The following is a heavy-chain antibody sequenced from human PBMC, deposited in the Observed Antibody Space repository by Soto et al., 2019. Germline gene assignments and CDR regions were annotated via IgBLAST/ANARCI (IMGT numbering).Heavy chain of an antibody. CDR1: GYSFTTYW. J-gene: IGHJ6*02. CDR2: IDPADSST. D-gene: IGHD1-26*01. Sequence: LGESLKISCQGSGYSFTTYWISWVRQMPGKGLEWMGKIDPADSSTNYSPSFQGHITISVDRSITTAHLQFSSLEAADTAVYYCARLEKWYYNYYGLDVWGQGTMVTASS. CDR3: ARLEKWYYNYYGLDV. V-gene: IGHV5-10-1*01.